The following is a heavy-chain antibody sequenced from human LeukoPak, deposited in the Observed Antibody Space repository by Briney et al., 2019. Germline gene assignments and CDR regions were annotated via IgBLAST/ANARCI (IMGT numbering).Heavy chain of an antibody. Sequence: GGSLRLSCAASGFTFSSYSMNWVRQAPGKGLEWVSSISSSSSYIYYADSVKGRFTISRDNAKNSLYLQMSSLRAEDTAVYYCARDSMVRGVNWGQGTLVTVSS. CDR2: ISSSSSYI. D-gene: IGHD3-10*01. CDR3: ARDSMVRGVN. V-gene: IGHV3-21*01. J-gene: IGHJ4*02. CDR1: GFTFSSYS.